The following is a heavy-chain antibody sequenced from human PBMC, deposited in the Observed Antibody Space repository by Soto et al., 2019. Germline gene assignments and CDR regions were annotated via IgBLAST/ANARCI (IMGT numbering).Heavy chain of an antibody. J-gene: IGHJ6*02. Sequence: QVQLVQSGAEVKKPGSSVKVSCKASGGTFRNFAISWVRQAPGPGLEWMGGLVPIFGTVKYAQKFQGRVTITAYESMSTAYMELSSLRSKDTAVFYCARGALFYYDSSAKDYYYEMDVWGQGTAVTVSS. V-gene: IGHV1-69*12. CDR3: ARGALFYYDSSAKDYYYEMDV. D-gene: IGHD3-22*01. CDR1: GGTFRNFA. CDR2: LVPIFGTV.